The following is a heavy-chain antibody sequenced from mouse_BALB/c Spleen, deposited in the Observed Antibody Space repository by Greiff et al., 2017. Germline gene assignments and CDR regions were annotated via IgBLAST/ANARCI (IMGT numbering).Heavy chain of an antibody. V-gene: IGHV5-6-5*01. CDR1: GFTFSSYA. D-gene: IGHD2-3*01. Sequence: DVKLVESGGGLVKPGGSLKLSCAASGFTFSSYAMSWVRQTPEKRLEWVASISSGGSTYYPDSVKGRFTISRDNARNILYLQMSSLRSEDTAMYYCARGQDGYYVAMDYWGQGTSVTVSS. CDR3: ARGQDGYYVAMDY. CDR2: ISSGGST. J-gene: IGHJ4*01.